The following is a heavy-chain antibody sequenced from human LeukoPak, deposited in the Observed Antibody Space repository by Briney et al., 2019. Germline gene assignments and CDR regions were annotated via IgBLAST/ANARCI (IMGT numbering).Heavy chain of an antibody. D-gene: IGHD1-26*01. J-gene: IGHJ4*02. Sequence: GGSLRLSCAASGFTVSNNYMIWVRQAPGKGLEWVSVIYTGGSTYYADSVKGRFTISRDSSKNTLDLQMNSLRAEDTALYYCASGREGYFDYWGQGTLVTVSS. V-gene: IGHV3-53*01. CDR3: ASGREGYFDY. CDR1: GFTVSNNY. CDR2: IYTGGST.